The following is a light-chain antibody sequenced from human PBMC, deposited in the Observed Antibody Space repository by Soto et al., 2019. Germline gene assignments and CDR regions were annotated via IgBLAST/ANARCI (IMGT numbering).Light chain of an antibody. CDR3: QHRGEWPRT. CDR1: QSVSSY. Sequence: EIVLTQSPATLCLSPGERATLSCRASQSVSSYLAWYQQKPGQAPRLLIYGASNRATGIPARFTGSGSGTDVTLTISSLEPEDVAVYYCQHRGEWPRTFGQRTKLEIK. J-gene: IGKJ2*01. CDR2: GAS. V-gene: IGKV3-11*01.